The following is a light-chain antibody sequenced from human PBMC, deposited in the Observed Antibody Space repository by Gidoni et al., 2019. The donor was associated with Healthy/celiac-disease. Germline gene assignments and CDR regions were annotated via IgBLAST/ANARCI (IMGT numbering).Light chain of an antibody. CDR1: QSVSSY. V-gene: IGKV3-11*01. J-gene: IGKJ5*01. CDR3: QQRSNWPQIT. CDR2: DAS. Sequence: EIVLTQSPATLSLSPGDRATLSCRASQSVSSYLAWYQQKPGKAPRLLIYDASNRATGIPARFSGSGSGTDFTLTISSLEPEDFAVYYCQQRSNWPQITFGQGTRLEIK.